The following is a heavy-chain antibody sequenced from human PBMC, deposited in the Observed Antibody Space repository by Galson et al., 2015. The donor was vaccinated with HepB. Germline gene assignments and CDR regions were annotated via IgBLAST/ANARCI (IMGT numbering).Heavy chain of an antibody. J-gene: IGHJ4*02. V-gene: IGHV3-49*03. Sequence: SLRLSCAASGFTFGDYAMSWFRQAPGKGLEWVGFIRSKAYGGTTEYAASVKGRFTISRDDSKSIAYLQMNSLKTEDTAVYYCTRENYGDLAPNDYWGQGTLVTVSS. D-gene: IGHD4-17*01. CDR2: IRSKAYGGTT. CDR1: GFTFGDYA. CDR3: TRENYGDLAPNDY.